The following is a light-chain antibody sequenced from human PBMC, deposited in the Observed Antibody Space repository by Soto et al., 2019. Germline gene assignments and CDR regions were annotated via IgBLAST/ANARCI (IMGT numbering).Light chain of an antibody. CDR2: DVS. J-gene: IGKJ5*01. CDR1: QSVSGY. V-gene: IGKV3-11*01. CDR3: QQRNYWQVT. Sequence: VFTQSRFTLTFEPGERATLSFRASQSVSGYLAWYQQKPGQAPRLLIYDVSNRATGIPARFSGSGSGTDFTLTISSLEPEDFAIYYCQQRNYWQVTFGQARLPEIK.